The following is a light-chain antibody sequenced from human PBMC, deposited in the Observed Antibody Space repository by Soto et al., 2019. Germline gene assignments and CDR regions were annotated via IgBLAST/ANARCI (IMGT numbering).Light chain of an antibody. CDR1: RGDVVGYNF. CDR2: DVS. Sequence: LPSATSVSGFLGQVITISSPGTRGDVVGYNFVSWYQQYPNKAPKLLIYDVSFRPSGVSYRFSGSKSGYTASLTISGLQTEDEADYYCNSYTVSSALLYVFGTGTKVTVL. V-gene: IGLV2-14*01. CDR3: NSYTVSSALLYV. J-gene: IGLJ1*01.